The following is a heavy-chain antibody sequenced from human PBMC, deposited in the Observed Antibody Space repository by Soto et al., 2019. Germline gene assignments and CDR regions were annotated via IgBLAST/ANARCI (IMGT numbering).Heavy chain of an antibody. V-gene: IGHV1-69*13. D-gene: IGHD6-6*01. CDR2: IIPIFGTA. J-gene: IGHJ6*02. CDR3: ARGDSSSSVFYYYGMDV. Sequence: SVKVSCKASGGTFSSYAISWVRQAPGQGLEWMGGIIPIFGTANYAQKFQGRVTITADESTTTAYMELSSLRSEDTAVYYCARGDSSSSVFYYYGMDVWGQGXTVTV. CDR1: GGTFSSYA.